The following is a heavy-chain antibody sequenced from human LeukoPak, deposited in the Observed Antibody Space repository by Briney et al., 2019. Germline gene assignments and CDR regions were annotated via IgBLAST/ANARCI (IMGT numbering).Heavy chain of an antibody. J-gene: IGHJ3*02. V-gene: IGHV2-5*08. CDR3: AHRSPSGYDDAFDI. D-gene: IGHD5-12*01. CDR2: IYWDDDK. Sequence: TLSLTCTVSGGSISSYYWSWIRQPPGKALEWLALIYWDDDKRYSPSLKSRLTITKDTSKNQVVLTMTNMDPVDTATYYCAHRSPSGYDDAFDIWGQGTMVTVSS. CDR1: GGSISSYYW.